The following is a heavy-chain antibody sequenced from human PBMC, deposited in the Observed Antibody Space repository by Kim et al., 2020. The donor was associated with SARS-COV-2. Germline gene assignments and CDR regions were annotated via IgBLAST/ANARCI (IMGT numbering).Heavy chain of an antibody. J-gene: IGHJ6*02. CDR3: AREKKIWSGDSYGMDV. V-gene: IGHV4-59*13. CDR1: GASISTYY. Sequence: SETLSLTCTVSGASISTYYWRWVRQSPGKGLDWIGYISYTGTTNYNPSLKGRVTILIDKSNNQFSLELKSVTAADTAVYYCAREKKIWSGDSYGMDVWGQGSTATV. CDR2: ISYTGTT. D-gene: IGHD3-3*01.